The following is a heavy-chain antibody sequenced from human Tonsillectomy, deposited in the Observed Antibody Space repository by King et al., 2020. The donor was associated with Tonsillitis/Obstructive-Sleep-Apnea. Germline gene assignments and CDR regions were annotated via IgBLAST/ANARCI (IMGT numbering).Heavy chain of an antibody. CDR3: ARDGGVGEGDV. CDR2: IKQDGSDK. J-gene: IGHJ6*04. V-gene: IGHV3-7*01. D-gene: IGHD3-16*01. Sequence: VQLVESGGGLVQPGGSLRLSCAASRFTFSDYWMSWVRQAPGKGPEWVANIKQDGSDKYYVDSVRGRFTISRDNAKNSLYLQMNCLRVEDTAVYYCARDGGVGEGDVWGKGTTVTVSS. CDR1: RFTFSDYW.